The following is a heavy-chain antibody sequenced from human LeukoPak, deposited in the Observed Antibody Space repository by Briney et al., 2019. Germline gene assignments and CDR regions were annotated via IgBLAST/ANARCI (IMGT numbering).Heavy chain of an antibody. V-gene: IGHV1-69*13. CDR1: GGTFSSYA. CDR2: IIPIFGTA. J-gene: IGHJ3*02. CDR3: AREGGVDFGAWGAFDI. Sequence: SVKVSCKASGGTFSSYAISWVRQAPGQGLEWMGGIIPIFGTANYAQKFQGRVTITADESTSTAYMELSSLRSEDTAVYYCAREGGVDFGAWGAFDIWGQGTMVTVSS. D-gene: IGHD4-17*01.